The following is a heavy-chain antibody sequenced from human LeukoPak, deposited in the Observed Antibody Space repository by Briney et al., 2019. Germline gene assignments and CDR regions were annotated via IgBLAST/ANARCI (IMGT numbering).Heavy chain of an antibody. CDR1: GFTFSTYA. D-gene: IGHD4/OR15-4a*01. CDR3: ARAGLVRGGALDS. Sequence: GGSLRLSCAASGFTFSTYAMTWVRQAPGKGLEWVSSITGSGDGTSAADSVTGRFSISRDNSKSTLYLQMNSLRVEDTAVYYCARAGLVRGGALDSWGQGTLVTVSS. V-gene: IGHV3-23*01. J-gene: IGHJ4*02. CDR2: ITGSGDGT.